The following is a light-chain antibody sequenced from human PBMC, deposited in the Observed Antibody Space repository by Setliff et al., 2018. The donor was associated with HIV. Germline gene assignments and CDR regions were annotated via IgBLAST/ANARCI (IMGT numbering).Light chain of an antibody. CDR1: EALSSRY. V-gene: IGKV3-20*01. J-gene: IGKJ4*01. CDR3: QQYHKSPLT. CDR2: GAS. Sequence: DIVLTQSPDTLSLSPGERATLSCRASEALSSRYVAWYQLKPGQAPRFLIFGASNRATGVPERFSGSGAGTVFTLTISSLEPEDFAMYYCQQYHKSPLTFGGGTKVDIK.